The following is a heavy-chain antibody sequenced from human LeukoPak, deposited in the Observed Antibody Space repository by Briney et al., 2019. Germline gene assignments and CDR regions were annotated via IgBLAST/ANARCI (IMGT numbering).Heavy chain of an antibody. CDR1: GDSFSSHY. Sequence: KSSETLSLTCAVSGDSFSSHYWTWIRQSPGMGLEWIGYTSHIGRTNYNPSLKSRVTISIDTSKNQFSLKLRSVTAADTAVYYCARDLVTVTKGFDIWGQGTMVSVSS. CDR2: TSHIGRT. D-gene: IGHD4-17*01. V-gene: IGHV4-59*11. CDR3: ARDLVTVTKGFDI. J-gene: IGHJ3*02.